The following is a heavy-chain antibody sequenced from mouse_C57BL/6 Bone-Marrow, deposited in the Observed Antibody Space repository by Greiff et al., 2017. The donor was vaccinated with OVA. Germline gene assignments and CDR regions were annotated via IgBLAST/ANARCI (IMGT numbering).Heavy chain of an antibody. J-gene: IGHJ1*03. V-gene: IGHV1-81*01. CDR3: ASGPYGSSYLYWYFDV. CDR2: IYPRSGNT. D-gene: IGHD1-1*01. CDR1: GYTFTSYG. Sequence: VMLVESGAELARPGASVKLSCKASGYTFTSYGISWVKQRTGQGLEWIGEIYPRSGNTYYNEKFKGKATLTADKSSSTAYMELRSLTSEDSAVYFCASGPYGSSYLYWYFDVWGTGTTVTVSS.